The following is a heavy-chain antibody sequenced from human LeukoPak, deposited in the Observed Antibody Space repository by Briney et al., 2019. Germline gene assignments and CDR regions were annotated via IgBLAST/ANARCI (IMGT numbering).Heavy chain of an antibody. Sequence: SETLSLTCTVSGGSISSYYWSWIRQPAGKGLEWIGRIYTSGSTNYNPSLKSRVTMSVDTSKNQFSLKLSSVTAADTAVYYCARGRSYYYDSSGYYFFDYWGQGTLVTVSS. V-gene: IGHV4-4*07. CDR1: GGSISSYY. CDR3: ARGRSYYYDSSGYYFFDY. J-gene: IGHJ4*02. D-gene: IGHD3-22*01. CDR2: IYTSGST.